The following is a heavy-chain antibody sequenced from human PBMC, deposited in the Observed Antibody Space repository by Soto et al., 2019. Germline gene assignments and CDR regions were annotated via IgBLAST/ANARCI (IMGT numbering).Heavy chain of an antibody. D-gene: IGHD4-17*01. CDR3: ARVKMTAVTLIYYYGLDV. V-gene: IGHV5-51*01. Sequence: GESLKISCRGSGYSFGSYWIGWVRQMPGKGLELMGIIYPRDSDTRYRPSFQGQVTISADKSINTAYLQWSSLKASDTAIYYCARVKMTAVTLIYYYGLDVWGQGTTVTVSS. CDR1: GYSFGSYW. CDR2: IYPRDSDT. J-gene: IGHJ6*02.